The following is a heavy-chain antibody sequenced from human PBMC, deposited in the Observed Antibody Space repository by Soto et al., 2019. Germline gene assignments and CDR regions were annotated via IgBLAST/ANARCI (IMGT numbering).Heavy chain of an antibody. CDR2: IYYSGST. V-gene: IGHV4-31*03. CDR1: GGSISSGGYY. CDR3: ARVGYYYDSSGYPRDDAFDI. D-gene: IGHD3-22*01. J-gene: IGHJ3*02. Sequence: SETLSLTCTVSGGSISSGGYYWSWIRQHPGKGLEWIGYIYYSGSTYYNPSLKSRVTISVDTSKNQFSLKLSSVTAADTAVYYCARVGYYYDSSGYPRDDAFDIWGQGAMVTVSS.